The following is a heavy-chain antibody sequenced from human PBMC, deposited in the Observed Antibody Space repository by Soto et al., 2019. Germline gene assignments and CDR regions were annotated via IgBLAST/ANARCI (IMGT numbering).Heavy chain of an antibody. CDR3: AKRLNSGDDLPLYFDY. Sequence: EVQLLESGGGLVQPGGSLRLSCAASGFTFSSYAMSWVRQAPGKGLEWVSAISGSGGSTYYADSVKGRFTISRDNSKNTLYLQMNSLRAEDTAVYYCAKRLNSGDDLPLYFDYWGQGTLVTVSS. CDR2: ISGSGGST. J-gene: IGHJ4*02. V-gene: IGHV3-23*01. CDR1: GFTFSSYA. D-gene: IGHD5-12*01.